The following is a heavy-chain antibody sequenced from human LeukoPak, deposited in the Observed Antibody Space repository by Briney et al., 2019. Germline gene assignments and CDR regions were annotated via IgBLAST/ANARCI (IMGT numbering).Heavy chain of an antibody. CDR2: INAGNGNT. Sequence: ASVKVSCKASGYTFTSYAMHWVRQAPGQRLEWMGWINAGNGNTKYSQKFQGRVTITRDTSASTAYMELSSLRSEDTAVYYCARAPDYYYDSSGPHFDCWGQGTLVTVSS. CDR1: GYTFTSYA. V-gene: IGHV1-3*01. J-gene: IGHJ4*02. D-gene: IGHD3-22*01. CDR3: ARAPDYYYDSSGPHFDC.